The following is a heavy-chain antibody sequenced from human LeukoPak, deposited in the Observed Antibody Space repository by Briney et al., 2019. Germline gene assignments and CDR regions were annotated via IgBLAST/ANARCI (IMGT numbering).Heavy chain of an antibody. D-gene: IGHD4-17*01. Sequence: GGSLRLSCTGSGFTFRHYAMSWVRQAPGKGLEWVAFIRSKTQGGTTEYGTSVKDRFTVSRDDSKNTAYLQMNSLKIEDTAIYYCTRDENDDFMSEGIQEWGQGTLVTVSS. CDR3: TRDENDDFMSEGIQE. J-gene: IGHJ1*01. CDR1: GFTFRHYA. V-gene: IGHV3-49*04. CDR2: IRSKTQGGTT.